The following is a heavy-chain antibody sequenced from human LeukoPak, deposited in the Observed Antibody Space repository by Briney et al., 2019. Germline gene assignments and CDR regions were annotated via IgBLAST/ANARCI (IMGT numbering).Heavy chain of an antibody. J-gene: IGHJ6*02. Sequence: SETLSLTCTVSGGSISSYYWSWIRQPPGKGLEWIGYIYYSGSTNYNPSLKSRVTISVDTSKNQFSLKLSSVTAADTAVYCCAGRILYGMDVWGQGTTVTVSS. CDR1: GGSISSYY. CDR3: AGRILYGMDV. CDR2: IYYSGST. D-gene: IGHD2-15*01. V-gene: IGHV4-59*01.